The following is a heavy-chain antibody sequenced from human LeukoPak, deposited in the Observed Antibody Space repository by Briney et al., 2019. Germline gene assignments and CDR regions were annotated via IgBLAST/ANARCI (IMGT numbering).Heavy chain of an antibody. CDR1: GYTFTGYY. CDR2: INPNSGGT. Sequence: GASVKVSCKASGYTFTGYYMHWVRQAPGQGLEWMGWINPNSGGTNYAQKFQGWVTMTRDTSISTAYMELSRLRSDDTAVYYCARDSGSKLSQWLALYYYYGMDVWGQGTTVTVSS. CDR3: ARDSGSKLSQWLALYYYYGMDV. V-gene: IGHV1-2*04. J-gene: IGHJ6*02. D-gene: IGHD6-19*01.